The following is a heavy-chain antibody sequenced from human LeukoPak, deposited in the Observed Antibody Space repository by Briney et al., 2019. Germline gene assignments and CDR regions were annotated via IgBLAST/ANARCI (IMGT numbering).Heavy chain of an antibody. J-gene: IGHJ4*02. CDR1: GGSFSGYY. V-gene: IGHV4-34*09. CDR3: ARVTGITTITH. D-gene: IGHD3-22*01. CDR2: IYYSGST. Sequence: SETLSLTCAVYGGSFSGYYWSWIRQPPGKGLEWIGYIYYSGSTYYNPSLKSRVTISVDTSKNQFSLKPSSVTAADTAVYYCARVTGITTITHWGQGTLVTVSS.